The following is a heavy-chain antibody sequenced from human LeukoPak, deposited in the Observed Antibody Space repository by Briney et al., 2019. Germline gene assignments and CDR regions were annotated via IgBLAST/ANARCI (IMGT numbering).Heavy chain of an antibody. J-gene: IGHJ3*02. CDR1: GFTFISYG. Sequence: GGSLRLSCAASGFTFISYGMQWVRQAPGKGLVWVSRINTDGSSTSYADSVKGRFTVSRDNAKNTLYLQVNSLRVEDTAVYYCATDREDYDSSGYYLSDAFDIWGQGTMVTVSS. V-gene: IGHV3-74*01. CDR3: ATDREDYDSSGYYLSDAFDI. D-gene: IGHD3-22*01. CDR2: INTDGSST.